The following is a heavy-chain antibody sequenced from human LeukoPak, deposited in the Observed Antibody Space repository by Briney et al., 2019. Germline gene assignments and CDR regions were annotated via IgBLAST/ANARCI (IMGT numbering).Heavy chain of an antibody. D-gene: IGHD4-17*01. CDR3: ARVGGDYVRAY. CDR1: GGSFSGYY. V-gene: IGHV4-34*01. J-gene: IGHJ4*02. Sequence: SETLSLTCAVYGGSFSGYYWSWIRQPPGKGLEWIGEINHSGSTNYNPSLKSRVTISVDTSKNQFSLKLSFVTAADTAVYYCARVGGDYVRAYWGQGTLVTVSS. CDR2: INHSGST.